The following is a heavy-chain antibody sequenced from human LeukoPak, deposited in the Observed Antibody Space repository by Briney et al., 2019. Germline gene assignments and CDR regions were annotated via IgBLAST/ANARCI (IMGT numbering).Heavy chain of an antibody. V-gene: IGHV4-4*07. CDR3: ATSGSTYGYTY. J-gene: IGHJ4*02. CDR2: IQTNGNT. CDR1: GGSINNYY. Sequence: SETLSLTCTVPGGSINNYYWTWTWLRQPAGKGLEWIGRIQTNGNTNYNPSLESRLTMSVDTSKNQISLKLTSMTAADTAVYYCATSGSTYGYTYWGQGTQVTVSS. D-gene: IGHD3-16*01.